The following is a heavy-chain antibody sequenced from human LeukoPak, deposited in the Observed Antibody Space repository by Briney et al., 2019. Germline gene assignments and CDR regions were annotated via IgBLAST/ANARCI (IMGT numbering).Heavy chain of an antibody. CDR2: INHRGNT. Sequence: SETLSLTCAVYGGSFSGNYWSWVRQPPGKGLEWIGEINHRGNTNYNPSLKSRVTVSVDTSKNQFSLKLTSVTAADTAVYYCARVPESVGINYFDSWGQRTQVTVSS. J-gene: IGHJ4*02. CDR3: ARVPESVGINYFDS. D-gene: IGHD1-26*01. CDR1: GGSFSGNY. V-gene: IGHV4-34*01.